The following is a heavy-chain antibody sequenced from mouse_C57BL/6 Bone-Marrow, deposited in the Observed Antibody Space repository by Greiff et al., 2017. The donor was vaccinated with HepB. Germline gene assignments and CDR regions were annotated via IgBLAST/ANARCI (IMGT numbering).Heavy chain of an antibody. CDR3: ANGTYDYGGYYAMDY. Sequence: EVKLQESGPGLVKPSQSLSLTCSVTGYSITSGYYWNWIRQFPGNKLEWMGYISYDGSNNYNPSLKNRISITRDTSKNQFFLKLNSVTTEDTATYYCANGTYDYGGYYAMDYWGQGTSVTVSS. CDR1: GYSITSGYY. CDR2: ISYDGSN. V-gene: IGHV3-6*01. J-gene: IGHJ4*01. D-gene: IGHD2-4*01.